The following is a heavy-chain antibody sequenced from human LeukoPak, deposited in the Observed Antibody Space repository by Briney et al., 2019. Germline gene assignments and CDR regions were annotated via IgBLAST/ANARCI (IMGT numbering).Heavy chain of an antibody. CDR2: ISSSSSYT. CDR1: GSTLSDYY. V-gene: IGHV3-11*05. CDR3: AAESIYYDSSGYYSR. D-gene: IGHD3-22*01. J-gene: IGHJ4*02. Sequence: NSGGSLRLSCAAPGSTLSDYYMSWIRQAPGKGLEWVSYISSSSSYTNHADSVKGRFTISRDNAKNSLYLQMNSLRAEDTAVYYCAAESIYYDSSGYYSRWGQGTLVTVSS.